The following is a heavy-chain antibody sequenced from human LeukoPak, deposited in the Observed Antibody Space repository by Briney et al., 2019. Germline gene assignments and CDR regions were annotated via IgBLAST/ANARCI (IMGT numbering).Heavy chain of an antibody. CDR1: GYTFTSYG. CDR3: ARDRPRYCSGGSCYSGY. Sequence: ASVKVSCKASGYTFTSYGISWVRQAPGQGLEWMGWISAYNGNTNYAQKLQGRVTMTTDTSTSTAYMELRSLRSDDTAVYYCARDRPRYCSGGSCYSGYWGQGTLVTVSS. V-gene: IGHV1-18*01. J-gene: IGHJ4*02. D-gene: IGHD2-15*01. CDR2: ISAYNGNT.